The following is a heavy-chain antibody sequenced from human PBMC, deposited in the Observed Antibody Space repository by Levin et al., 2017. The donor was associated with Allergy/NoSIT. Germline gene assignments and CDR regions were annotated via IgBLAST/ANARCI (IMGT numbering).Heavy chain of an antibody. CDR2: ISSSSSTI. D-gene: IGHD5-18*01. Sequence: GGSLRLSCAASGFTFSSYSMNWVRQAPGKGLEWVSYISSSSSTIYYADSVKGRFTISRDNAKNSLYLQMNSLRAEDTAVYYCARGRYSYVYYWGQGTLVTVSS. V-gene: IGHV3-48*01. CDR3: ARGRYSYVYY. CDR1: GFTFSSYS. J-gene: IGHJ4*02.